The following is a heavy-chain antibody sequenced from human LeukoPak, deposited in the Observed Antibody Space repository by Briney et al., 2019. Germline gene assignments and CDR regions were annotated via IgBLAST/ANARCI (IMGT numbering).Heavy chain of an antibody. J-gene: IGHJ4*02. CDR3: ARRYSAWTIDY. D-gene: IGHD3-10*01. V-gene: IGHV4-39*01. Sequence: SETLSLTCIVSGGSISSSSYYWGWIRQPPGKGLEWIGNIYYSGSTYYNPSLKSRVTISVDTSKNQFSLKLNSVTAADTAVYFCARRYSAWTIDYWGQGTLSPSPQ. CDR1: GGSISSSSYY. CDR2: IYYSGST.